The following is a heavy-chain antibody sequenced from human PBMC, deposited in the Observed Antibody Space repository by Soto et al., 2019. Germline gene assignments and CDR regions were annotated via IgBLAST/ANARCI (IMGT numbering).Heavy chain of an antibody. CDR2: ISYHGSDK. CDR1: GFNFSNYG. Sequence: QVQLVESGGGVVQPGRSLRLSCAASGFNFSNYGMHWVRQAPGKGLEWVAVISYHGSDKYYADSVKGRFSISRDNSKNTLYLQMDSLRAEDTAVYYCAKDHLTTTVTTVGYWGQGPLVTVSS. J-gene: IGHJ4*02. CDR3: AKDHLTTTVTTVGY. D-gene: IGHD4-17*01. V-gene: IGHV3-30*18.